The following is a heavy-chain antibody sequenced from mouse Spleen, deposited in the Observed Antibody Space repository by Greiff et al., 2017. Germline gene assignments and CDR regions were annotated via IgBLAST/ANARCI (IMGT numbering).Heavy chain of an antibody. CDR2: INPNNGGT. Sequence: VQLQQSGPELVKPGASVKIPCKASGYTFTDYNMDWVKQSHGKSLEWIGDINPNNGGTIYNQKFKGKATLTVDKSSSTAYMELRSLTSEDTAVYYCARKKYGNYVGYFDYWGQGTTLTVSS. V-gene: IGHV1-18*01. CDR3: ARKKYGNYVGYFDY. J-gene: IGHJ2*01. CDR1: GYTFTDYN. D-gene: IGHD2-10*02.